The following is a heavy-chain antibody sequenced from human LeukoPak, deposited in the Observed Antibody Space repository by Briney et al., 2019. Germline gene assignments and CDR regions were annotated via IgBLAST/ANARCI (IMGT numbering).Heavy chain of an antibody. V-gene: IGHV4-59*01. D-gene: IGHD6-13*01. CDR3: ASNYLSNSWYYFDY. CDR1: GGSISSYY. J-gene: IGHJ4*02. Sequence: PSESLSLTCTVSGGSISSYYWSWIRQPPGKGLEWIGYISYTGSTNYNPSLKSRVTISVDTSKNQFSLRLNSVTGADTAVYYCASNYLSNSWYYFDYWGQGTLVTVSS. CDR2: ISYTGST.